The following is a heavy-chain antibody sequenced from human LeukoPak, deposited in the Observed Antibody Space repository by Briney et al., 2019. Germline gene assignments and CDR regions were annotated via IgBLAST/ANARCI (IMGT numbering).Heavy chain of an antibody. J-gene: IGHJ4*02. CDR2: ISGSGGST. Sequence: QPGGSLRLSCAASGFTFSSYAMSWVRQAPGKGLEWVSAISGSGGSTYYADSVKGRFTISRDNSKNTLYLQMNSLRAEDTAVYYCAKLLIGGEYYGSGSYYFDYWGQGTLVTVSS. D-gene: IGHD3-10*01. CDR1: GFTFSSYA. CDR3: AKLLIGGEYYGSGSYYFDY. V-gene: IGHV3-23*01.